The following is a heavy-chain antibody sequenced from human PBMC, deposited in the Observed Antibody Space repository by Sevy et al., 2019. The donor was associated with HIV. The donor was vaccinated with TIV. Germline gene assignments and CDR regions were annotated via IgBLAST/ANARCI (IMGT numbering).Heavy chain of an antibody. CDR1: GFTFSAYS. CDR2: ISSSRGTK. V-gene: IGHV3-48*01. CDR3: ARAGGYCYSKDECWFVS. D-gene: IGHD2-21*01. J-gene: IGHJ5*01. Sequence: GGSLRLSCAASGFTFSAYSMNWVRQAPGKGLEWVSNISSSRGTKYYADSVKGQFTISRDNAKSALYLQMNGLRAEDTAVYDGARAGGYCYSKDECWFVSWGQGTLVTVSS.